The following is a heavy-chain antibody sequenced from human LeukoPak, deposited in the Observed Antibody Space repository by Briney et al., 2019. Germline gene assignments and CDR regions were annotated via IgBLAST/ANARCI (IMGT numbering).Heavy chain of an antibody. CDR3: AGSSGSYRTPYYYMDV. CDR2: IYSGGST. J-gene: IGHJ6*03. Sequence: GGSLRLSCAASGFTFSSNYMSWVRQAPGKGLEWVSVIYSGGSTYYADSVKGRFTISRDNSKNTLYLQMNSLRAEDTAVYYCAGSSGSYRTPYYYMDVWGTGTTVTVS. D-gene: IGHD3-10*01. V-gene: IGHV3-53*01. CDR1: GFTFSSNY.